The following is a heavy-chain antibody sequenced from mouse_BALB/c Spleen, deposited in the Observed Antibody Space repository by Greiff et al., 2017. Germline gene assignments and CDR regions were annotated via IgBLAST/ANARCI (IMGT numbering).Heavy chain of an antibody. CDR2: ISDGGSYT. J-gene: IGHJ1*01. Sequence: EVQGVESGGGLVKPGGSLKLSCAASGFTFSDYYMYWVRQTPEKRLEWVATISDGGSYTYYPDSVKGRFTISRDNAKNNLYLQMSSLKSEDTAMYYCARDPSLITTVVAHWYFDVWGAGTTVTVSS. V-gene: IGHV5-4*02. CDR1: GFTFSDYY. CDR3: ARDPSLITTVVAHWYFDV. D-gene: IGHD1-1*01.